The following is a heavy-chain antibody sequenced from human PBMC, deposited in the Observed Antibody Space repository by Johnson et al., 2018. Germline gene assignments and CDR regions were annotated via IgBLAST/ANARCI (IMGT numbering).Heavy chain of an antibody. Sequence: QVQLVQSGGGVVQPGRSLRLSCAASGFTFSDLAMHWVRQAPGKGLEWVAVISYDGSKKYYADSVKGRFTISRDNFKNSLYLEMNSLRPDDTALYYCGVEDFGFWGRGTLVTVSS. CDR1: GFTFSDLA. CDR3: GVEDFGF. J-gene: IGHJ4*02. CDR2: ISYDGSKK. V-gene: IGHV3-30-3*01. D-gene: IGHD3-3*01.